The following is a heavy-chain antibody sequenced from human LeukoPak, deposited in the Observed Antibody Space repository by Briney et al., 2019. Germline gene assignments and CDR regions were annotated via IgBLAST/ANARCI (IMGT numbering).Heavy chain of an antibody. CDR2: INPNSGGT. V-gene: IGHV1-2*02. D-gene: IGHD4-17*01. Sequence: AASVKVSCKASGYTFTGYYMHWVRQAPGQGLEWMGWINPNSGGTNYAQKFQGRVTMTRDTSISTAYMELSRLRSDDTAVYYCARAATVTTGGYYYYYMDVWGKGTTVTVSS. J-gene: IGHJ6*03. CDR3: ARAATVTTGGYYYYYMDV. CDR1: GYTFTGYY.